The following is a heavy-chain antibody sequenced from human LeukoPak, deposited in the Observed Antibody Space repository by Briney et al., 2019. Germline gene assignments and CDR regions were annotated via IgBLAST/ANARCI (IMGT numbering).Heavy chain of an antibody. J-gene: IGHJ4*02. Sequence: GSSVRLSCAASGFTFSSYCMHWVRQAPGQGLEWVAVIWYDGGNKYYADSVKGRFTISRDNSKNTLYLQMNRLRAEDTAVYYCARDQGPFIAVAGMDYWGQGTLVTVSS. CDR1: GFTFSSYC. CDR2: IWYDGGNK. V-gene: IGHV3-33*01. CDR3: ARDQGPFIAVAGMDY. D-gene: IGHD6-19*01.